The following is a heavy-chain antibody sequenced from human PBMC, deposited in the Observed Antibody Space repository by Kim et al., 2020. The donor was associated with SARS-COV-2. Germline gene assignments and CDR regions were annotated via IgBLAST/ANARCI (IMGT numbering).Heavy chain of an antibody. CDR2: INQDGGER. V-gene: IGHV3-7*01. J-gene: IGHJ4*02. Sequence: GGSLRLSCAAYGFSFSSYWMTWVRQAPGKGLEWVANINQDGGERYYVDSVKGRFTISRDNAKNTLYLQMNSLRDEDTAVYYCARDKSYAIGWLAGCWGQGTLVTVSS. CDR1: GFSFSSYW. CDR3: ARDKSYAIGWLAGC. D-gene: IGHD2-2*01.